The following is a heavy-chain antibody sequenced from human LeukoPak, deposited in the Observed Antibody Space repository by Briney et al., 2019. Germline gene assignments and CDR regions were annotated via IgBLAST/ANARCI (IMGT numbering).Heavy chain of an antibody. CDR2: IRYDGTNK. Sequence: RGSLRLSCVASGFSFRSYGMHWVRQAPGKGLEWVAFIRYDGTNKYYADSVKGRFTISRDNSKNTLYLQMNSLRVEDTAVYYCAKYYRESSGASPLDYWGQGTRVTVSS. V-gene: IGHV3-30*02. J-gene: IGHJ4*02. D-gene: IGHD3-22*01. CDR1: GFSFRSYG. CDR3: AKYYRESSGASPLDY.